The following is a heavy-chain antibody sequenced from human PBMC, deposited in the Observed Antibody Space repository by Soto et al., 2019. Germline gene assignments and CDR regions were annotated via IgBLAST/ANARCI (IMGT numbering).Heavy chain of an antibody. V-gene: IGHV3-15*01. Sequence: EVQLVESGGGLVKPGGSLTLSCTVSGLPFKDAWMTWVRQAPGKGLQWVGRITDKTDGETTEYAAPVKDRFTISRDDSRNTVYLQMTSLKSDDTVVYYCTTARFLPASDVWGQGTMVIVSS. CDR2: ITDKTDGETT. J-gene: IGHJ3*01. CDR1: GLPFKDAW. D-gene: IGHD2-2*01. CDR3: TTARFLPASDV.